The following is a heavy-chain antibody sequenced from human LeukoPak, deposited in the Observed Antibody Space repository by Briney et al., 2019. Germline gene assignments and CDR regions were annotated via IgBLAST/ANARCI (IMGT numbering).Heavy chain of an antibody. Sequence: SETLSPTCTVSGGSISSSSYYWSWIRQHPGKGLESIGYIYYSGSTYYNPSLKSRVTISVDTSKNQFSLKLSSVTAADTAVYYCARYSPDYGDYFAYWGQGALVTVSS. D-gene: IGHD4-17*01. J-gene: IGHJ4*02. CDR2: IYYSGST. V-gene: IGHV4-31*03. CDR1: GGSISSSSYY. CDR3: ARYSPDYGDYFAY.